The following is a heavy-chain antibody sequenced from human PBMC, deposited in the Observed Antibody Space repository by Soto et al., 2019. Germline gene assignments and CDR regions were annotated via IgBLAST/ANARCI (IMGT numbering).Heavy chain of an antibody. Sequence: QVQLVQSGAEVKKPGSSVKVSCKASGGTFSSYTISWVRQAPGQGLEWMGRIIPIPGIANYAQKFQGRVTITADKSTSTAYMELSSLRSEDTAVYYCASLRDKSSSGYYYYYGMDVWGQGTTVTVSS. D-gene: IGHD6-13*01. CDR3: ASLRDKSSSGYYYYYGMDV. V-gene: IGHV1-69*02. CDR1: GGTFSSYT. J-gene: IGHJ6*02. CDR2: IIPIPGIA.